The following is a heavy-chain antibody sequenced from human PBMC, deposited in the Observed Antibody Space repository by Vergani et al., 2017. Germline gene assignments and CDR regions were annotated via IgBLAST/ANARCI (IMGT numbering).Heavy chain of an antibody. D-gene: IGHD6-6*01. V-gene: IGHV4-61*02. J-gene: IGHJ6*02. CDR1: GGSISSGSYY. CDR2: IYTSGST. CDR3: ARDLGSSYGMDV. Sequence: QVQLQESGPGLVKPSQTLSLTCTVSGGSISSGSYYWSWIRQPAGKGLEWIGRIYTSGSTNYNPSLKSRVTISVDTSKNQFSLKLSSVTAADTAVYYCARDLGSSYGMDVWGQGTTVTVSS.